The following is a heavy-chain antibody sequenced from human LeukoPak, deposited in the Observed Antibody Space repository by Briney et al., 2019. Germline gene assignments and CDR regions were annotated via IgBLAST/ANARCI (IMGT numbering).Heavy chain of an antibody. V-gene: IGHV1-8*01. CDR2: MNPNSGNT. CDR1: GCTFTSYD. J-gene: IGHJ4*02. D-gene: IGHD1-26*01. CDR3: ARGIVGANYFDY. Sequence: ASVKVSRKASGCTFTSYDINWVRQATGQGLEWMGWMNPNSGNTGYAQKFQGRVTMTRNTSISTAYMELSSLRSEDTAVYYCARGIVGANYFDYWGQGTLVTVSS.